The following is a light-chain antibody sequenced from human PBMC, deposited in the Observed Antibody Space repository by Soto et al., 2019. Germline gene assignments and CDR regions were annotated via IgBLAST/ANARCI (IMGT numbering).Light chain of an antibody. CDR1: SSDVGGYNY. J-gene: IGLJ3*02. CDR2: DVT. V-gene: IGLV2-14*03. CDR3: TSYTTSSPYLV. Sequence: QSALTQPASVSGSPGQPITISCTGTSSDVGGYNYVSWYQHHPGKAPKLMIYDVTNRPSGVSNRFSGSKSGNTASLTISGLQAEDEADYYCTSYTTSSPYLVFGGGTKLTVL.